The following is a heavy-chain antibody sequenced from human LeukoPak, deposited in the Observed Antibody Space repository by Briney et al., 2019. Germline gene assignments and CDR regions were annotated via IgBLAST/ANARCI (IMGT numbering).Heavy chain of an antibody. CDR3: ARCGSYQDAFDI. Sequence: PSETLSLTCAVYGGSFSGYYWSWIRQPPGKGLEWIGEINHSGSTNYNPSLKSRVTISVDASKNQFSLKLSSVTAADTAVYYCARCGSYQDAFDIWDQGTMVTVSS. V-gene: IGHV4-34*01. CDR1: GGSFSGYY. CDR2: INHSGST. J-gene: IGHJ3*02. D-gene: IGHD1-26*01.